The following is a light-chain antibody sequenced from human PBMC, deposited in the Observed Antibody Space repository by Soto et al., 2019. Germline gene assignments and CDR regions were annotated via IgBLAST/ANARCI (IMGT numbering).Light chain of an antibody. CDR2: DAS. CDR1: QSISSW. Sequence: DIQMTQSPSTLSASVGDRVTITCRASQSISSWLAWYQQKPGKAPKLLIYDASSLQSGVPSRFSGSGSGTKFTLTISSLQPDDFATYYCHQYNSYPWTFGQGTKVEIK. J-gene: IGKJ1*01. V-gene: IGKV1-5*01. CDR3: HQYNSYPWT.